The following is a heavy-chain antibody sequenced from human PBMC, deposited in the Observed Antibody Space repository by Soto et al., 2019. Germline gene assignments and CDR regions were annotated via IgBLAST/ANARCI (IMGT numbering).Heavy chain of an antibody. V-gene: IGHV5-51*01. CDR3: ARPRGTLYYYYGMDV. J-gene: IGHJ6*02. CDR2: IYPGDSDT. Sequence: KGLEWMGIIYPGDSDTRYSPSFQGQVTISADKSISTAYLQWSSLKASDTAMYYCARPRGTLYYYYGMDVWGQGTTVTVSS.